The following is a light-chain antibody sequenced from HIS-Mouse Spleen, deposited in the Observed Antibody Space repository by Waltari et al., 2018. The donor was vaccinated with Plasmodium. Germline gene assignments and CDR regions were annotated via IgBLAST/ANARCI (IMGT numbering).Light chain of an antibody. CDR2: KDI. J-gene: IGLJ3*02. CDR3: YSAADNNLV. CDR1: VLAKKY. Sequence: SYELTQPSSVSVSPGQTARITCSGDVLAKKYARWFQQKPGQAPGLVIYKDIERPSGTPELFAGSSSGTTVTLTISGAQVEDEADYYCYSAADNNLVFGGGTKLTVL. V-gene: IGLV3-27*01.